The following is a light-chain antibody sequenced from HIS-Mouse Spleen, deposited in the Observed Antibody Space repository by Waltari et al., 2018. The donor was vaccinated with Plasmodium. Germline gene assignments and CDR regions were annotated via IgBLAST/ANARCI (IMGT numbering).Light chain of an antibody. CDR2: DAS. CDR3: QQYDNLPPLFT. Sequence: DIQMSQSSASLSASFRARVTNTCQASQDISNYLNWYQQKPGKAPKLLIYDASNLETGVPSRFSGSGSGTDFTFTISSLQPEDIATYYCQQYDNLPPLFTFGPGTKVDIK. J-gene: IGKJ3*01. CDR1: QDISNY. V-gene: IGKV1-33*01.